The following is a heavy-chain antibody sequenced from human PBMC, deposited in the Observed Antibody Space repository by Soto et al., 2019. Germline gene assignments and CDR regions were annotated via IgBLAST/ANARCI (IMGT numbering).Heavy chain of an antibody. CDR1: GFTFSNYA. V-gene: IGHV3-23*01. Sequence: EVQLLESGGGLVQPGGSLRLSCAASGFTFSNYAMSWVRQAPGKGLEWISAISSRGDNTHHADSVRGRFTISRDNSKNMLYLERSIMRAEDTAVYDCANCDCVFVNTYNYVCDYWGQGTRVTVSS. CDR3: ANCDCVFVNTYNYVCDY. CDR2: ISSRGDNT. D-gene: IGHD2-21*01. J-gene: IGHJ4*02.